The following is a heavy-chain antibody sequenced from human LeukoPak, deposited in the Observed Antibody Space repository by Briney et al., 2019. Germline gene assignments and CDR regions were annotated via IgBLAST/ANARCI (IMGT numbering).Heavy chain of an antibody. Sequence: PGGSLRLSCAASRFTFSDYWMTWVRQAPGKGLEWVANIDQGGSEKYYVDSMKGRFIISRDNAKNSLYLQMNSLSVEDTAVYHCVRVGYKWNDAEVDYWGQGTLVTVSS. CDR2: IDQGGSEK. J-gene: IGHJ4*02. CDR1: RFTFSDYW. CDR3: VRVGYKWNDAEVDY. D-gene: IGHD1-20*01. V-gene: IGHV3-7*01.